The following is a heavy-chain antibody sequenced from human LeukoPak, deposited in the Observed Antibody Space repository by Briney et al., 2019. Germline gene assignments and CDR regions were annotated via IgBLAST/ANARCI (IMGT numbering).Heavy chain of an antibody. CDR3: ARDYGSGYWKGNWFDP. CDR2: IYTSGRP. V-gene: IGHV4-61*02. J-gene: IGHJ5*02. D-gene: IGHD3-22*01. CDR1: GRHISSCRHY. Sequence: PSQTLSHPCSVSGRHISSCRHYWSWTRPPAGKGLEWMGRIYTSGRPHYNPSLKSRVTISVDTSKNQFSLKLTAAAAADPAGYYCARDYGSGYWKGNWFDPWGQGTPVTVSS.